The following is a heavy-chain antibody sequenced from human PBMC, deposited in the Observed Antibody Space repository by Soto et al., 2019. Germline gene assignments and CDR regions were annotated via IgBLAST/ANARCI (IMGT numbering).Heavy chain of an antibody. Sequence: PGGSLRLSCEASRGAFGDYWMHWVRQAPGKGLVWVSRINRDANDIIYADSVKGRFTASRDNAKNMVFLQMNSLRVEDTAVYYCARDVPNNSFDSWGQGTLVTVSS. CDR1: RGAFGDYW. V-gene: IGHV3-74*01. CDR3: ARDVPNNSFDS. CDR2: INRDANDI. J-gene: IGHJ5*01. D-gene: IGHD3-10*02.